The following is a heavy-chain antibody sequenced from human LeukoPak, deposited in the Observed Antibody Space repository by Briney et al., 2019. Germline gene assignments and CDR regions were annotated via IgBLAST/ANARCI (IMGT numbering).Heavy chain of an antibody. D-gene: IGHD5-12*01. CDR1: GFTFSDAW. Sequence: RGSLRLSCAASGFTFSDAWLSWVRQAPGKGLQWVGRIKRKTAGGTIDYAAPVKGRFTISRDDSKNTLYLQMNSLKTEDTAVYYCATEYSVFAFDIWGQGTMVTVSS. CDR3: ATEYSVFAFDI. CDR2: IKRKTAGGTI. J-gene: IGHJ3*02. V-gene: IGHV3-15*01.